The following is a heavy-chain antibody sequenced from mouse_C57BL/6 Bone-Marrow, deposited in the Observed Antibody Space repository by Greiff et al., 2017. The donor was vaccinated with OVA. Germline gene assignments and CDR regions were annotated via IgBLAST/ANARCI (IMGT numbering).Heavy chain of an antibody. CDR3: ARSELAFDY. V-gene: IGHV1-69*01. CDR1: GYTFTSYW. J-gene: IGHJ2*01. CDR2: IDPSDSYT. Sequence: VQLQQPGAELVMPGASVKLSCKASGYTFTSYWMHWVKQRPGQGLEWIGEIDPSDSYTNYNQKFKGKSTLTVDKSSSTAYMQRSSLTSEDSAVYYCARSELAFDYWGQGTTLTVSS.